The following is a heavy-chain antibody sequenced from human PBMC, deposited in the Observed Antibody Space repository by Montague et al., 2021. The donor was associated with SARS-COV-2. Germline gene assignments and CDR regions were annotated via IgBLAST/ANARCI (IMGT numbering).Heavy chain of an antibody. CDR3: ARDGRFLEWPGLYYYYGMDV. CDR1: GGSISSYY. D-gene: IGHD3-3*01. V-gene: IGHV4-59*01. Sequence: SETLSLTCTVSGGSISSYYWSWIRQPPGKGLEWIGYIYYSGSTNYNPSLKSRVTISVDTSKNQFSLKLSSVTAADTAVYYCARDGRFLEWPGLYYYYGMDVWGQGTTVTVSS. J-gene: IGHJ6*02. CDR2: IYYSGST.